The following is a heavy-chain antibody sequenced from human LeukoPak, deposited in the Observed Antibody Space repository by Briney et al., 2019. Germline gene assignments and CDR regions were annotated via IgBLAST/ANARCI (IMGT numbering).Heavy chain of an antibody. Sequence: ASGTLSLTCTVSGASIRSGDYYWSWIRQPPGKGLEWIGYIYDSGSTYYNPSLKSRITLSVDTSENRFSLKLSSVTATDTAVYYCARDCSGGSCYGAFDIWGQGTMVTVSS. CDR2: IYDSGST. D-gene: IGHD2-15*01. CDR3: ARDCSGGSCYGAFDI. J-gene: IGHJ3*02. V-gene: IGHV4-30-4*01. CDR1: GASIRSGDYY.